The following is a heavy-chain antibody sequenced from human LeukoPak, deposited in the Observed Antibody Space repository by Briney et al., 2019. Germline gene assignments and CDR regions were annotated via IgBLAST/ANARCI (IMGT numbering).Heavy chain of an antibody. CDR2: IYYSGRT. CDR1: GGSISSSSYY. CDR3: AGRDPGIVGATGGFDY. J-gene: IGHJ4*02. V-gene: IGHV4-39*02. D-gene: IGHD1-26*01. Sequence: SETLSLTCTVSGGSISSSSYYWGWIRQPPGKGLEWIGDIYYSGRTYYNLSLRNRVSISLDTSKNRFSLTLTSVTAADTAVYYCAGRDPGIVGATGGFDYWGQGTLVTVSS.